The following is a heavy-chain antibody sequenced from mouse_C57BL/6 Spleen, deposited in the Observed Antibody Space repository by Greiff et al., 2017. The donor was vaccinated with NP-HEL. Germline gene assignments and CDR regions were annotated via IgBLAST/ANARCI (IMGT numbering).Heavy chain of an antibody. V-gene: IGHV1-50*01. CDR3: ARNRNFDY. CDR1: GYTFTSYW. J-gene: IGHJ2*01. CDR2: IDPSDSYT. Sequence: QVQLQQPGAELVKPGASVKLSCKASGYTFTSYWMQWVKQRPGQGLEWIGEIDPSDSYTNYNQKFKGKATLTVDTSSSTAYMQLSSLTSADSAVYYCARNRNFDYWGQGTTLTVSS.